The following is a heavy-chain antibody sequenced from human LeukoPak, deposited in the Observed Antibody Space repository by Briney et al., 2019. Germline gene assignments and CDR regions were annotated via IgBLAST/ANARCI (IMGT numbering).Heavy chain of an antibody. D-gene: IGHD2-2*01. CDR1: GYTFTGYY. CDR2: INPSGGST. CDR3: ARDGAMQTWFDP. J-gene: IGHJ5*02. Sequence: GASVKVSCKASGYTFTGYYMHWVRQAPGQGLEWMGIINPSGGSTSYAQKFQGRVTMTRDMSTSTVYMELSSLRSEDTAVYYCARDGAMQTWFDPWGQGTLVTVSS. V-gene: IGHV1-46*01.